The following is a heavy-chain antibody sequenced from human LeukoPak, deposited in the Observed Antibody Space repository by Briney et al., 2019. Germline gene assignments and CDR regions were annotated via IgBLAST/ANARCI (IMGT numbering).Heavy chain of an antibody. CDR2: INPNSGGT. D-gene: IGHD2-2*03. Sequence: ASVKVSCKASGYTFTGYYMHWVRQAPGQGLEWMGWINPNSGGTNYAQKFQGRVTMTRDTSISTAYMELSSLRSEDTAVYYCARDGYCSSTSCYRGIDPWGQGTLVTVSS. CDR3: ARDGYCSSTSCYRGIDP. CDR1: GYTFTGYY. V-gene: IGHV1-2*02. J-gene: IGHJ5*02.